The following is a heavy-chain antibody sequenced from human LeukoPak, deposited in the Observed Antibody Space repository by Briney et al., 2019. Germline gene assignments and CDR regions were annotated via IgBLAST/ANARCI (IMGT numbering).Heavy chain of an antibody. D-gene: IGHD3-10*01. V-gene: IGHV3-11*06. CDR3: AREDGSGSYYMSLNYYYYGMDV. CDR1: GFTFSDCY. Sequence: PGGSLRLSCAASGFTFSDCYMSWIRQAPGKGLEWVSYISSSSSYTNYADSVKGRFTISRDNAKNSLYLQMNSLRAEDTAVYYCAREDGSGSYYMSLNYYYYGMDVWGKGTTVTVSS. J-gene: IGHJ6*04. CDR2: ISSSSSYT.